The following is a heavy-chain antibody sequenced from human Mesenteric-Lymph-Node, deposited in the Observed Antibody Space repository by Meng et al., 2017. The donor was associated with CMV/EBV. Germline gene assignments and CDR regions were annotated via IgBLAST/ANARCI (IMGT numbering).Heavy chain of an antibody. CDR2: ISSSSSYI. J-gene: IGHJ3*02. CDR3: ARDYYGSGSLSGGYRAFDI. V-gene: IGHV3-21*01. CDR1: GFTFSSYS. Sequence: GGYLRLSCAASGFTFSSYSMNWVRQAPGKGLEWVSSISSSSSYIYYADSVKGRFTISRDNAKNSLYLQMNSLRAEDTAVYYCARDYYGSGSLSGGYRAFDIWGQGTMVTVSS. D-gene: IGHD3-10*01.